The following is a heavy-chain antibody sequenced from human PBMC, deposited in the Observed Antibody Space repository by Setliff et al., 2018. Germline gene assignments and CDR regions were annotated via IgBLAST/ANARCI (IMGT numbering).Heavy chain of an antibody. CDR2: INYYGSIFDDGTTYST. CDR3: ARNPDFLQYSFDL. CDR1: GGSISNSTFY. J-gene: IGHJ2*01. V-gene: IGHV4-39*07. Sequence: PSETLSLTCTVSGGSISNSTFYWGWIRRPPGKGLEWIGSINYYGSIFDDGTTYSTYYNPSLKSRATISIDTSKSQFSLKLSSMTAADTALYYCARNPDFLQYSFDLWGRGTLVTVSS. D-gene: IGHD5-12*01.